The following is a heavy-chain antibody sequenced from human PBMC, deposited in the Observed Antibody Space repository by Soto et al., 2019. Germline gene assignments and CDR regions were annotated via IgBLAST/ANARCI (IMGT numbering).Heavy chain of an antibody. CDR3: ARFGDIVVVPAASNWFDP. D-gene: IGHD2-2*01. Sequence: SVKVSCKASGGTFSSYAISWVRQAPGQGLEWMGGIIPIFGTANYAQKFQGRVTITADESTSTAYMELRSLRSDDTAVYYCARFGDIVVVPAASNWFDPWGQGTLVTVSS. V-gene: IGHV1-69*13. J-gene: IGHJ5*02. CDR1: GGTFSSYA. CDR2: IIPIFGTA.